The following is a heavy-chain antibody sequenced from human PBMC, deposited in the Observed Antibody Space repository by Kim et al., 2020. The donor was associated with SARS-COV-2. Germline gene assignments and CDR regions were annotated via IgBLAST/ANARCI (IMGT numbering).Heavy chain of an antibody. V-gene: IGHV3-11*04. D-gene: IGHD5-18*01. CDR2: ISSSGSTI. Sequence: GGSLRLSCAASGFTFSDYYMSWIRQAPGKGLDWFSYISSSGSTIYYADSVKGRFTISRDNAKNSLYLQMNSLRAEDTAVYYCARTRYSSARYFDYWGQGILVTVSS. CDR3: ARTRYSSARYFDY. J-gene: IGHJ4*02. CDR1: GFTFSDYY.